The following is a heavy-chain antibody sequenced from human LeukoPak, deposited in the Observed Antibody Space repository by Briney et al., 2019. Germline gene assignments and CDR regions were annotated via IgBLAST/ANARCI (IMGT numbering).Heavy chain of an antibody. Sequence: SETLSLTCAVYGGSFSGYYWSWIRQPPGKGLEWIGEINHSGSTNYNPSLKSRVTISVDTSKNQFSLKLSSVTAADTAVYYCARVGWGYCGGDCYYLYFDYWRQGTLVTVSS. D-gene: IGHD2-21*02. CDR3: ARVGWGYCGGDCYYLYFDY. CDR2: INHSGST. J-gene: IGHJ4*02. V-gene: IGHV4-34*01. CDR1: GGSFSGYY.